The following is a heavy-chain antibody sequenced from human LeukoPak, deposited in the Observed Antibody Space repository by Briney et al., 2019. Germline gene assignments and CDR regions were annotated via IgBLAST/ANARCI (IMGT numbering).Heavy chain of an antibody. CDR1: GFTFSDYY. D-gene: IGHD3-9*01. CDR2: VSGRDTST. V-gene: IGHV3-23*01. J-gene: IGHJ4*02. CDR3: AKWGDYDVLTGYYDSDY. Sequence: GGSLRLSCAASGFTFSDYYMSWVRQAPGKGLEWVSAVSGRDTSTYYADSVKGRFTISRDNSKNTLYLQMNSLRAEDTAIYYCAKWGDYDVLTGYYDSDYWGQGTLVTVSS.